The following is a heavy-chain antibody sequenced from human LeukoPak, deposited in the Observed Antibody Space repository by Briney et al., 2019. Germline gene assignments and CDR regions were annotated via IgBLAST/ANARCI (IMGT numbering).Heavy chain of an antibody. J-gene: IGHJ5*02. CDR1: GGSCDDYY. CDR3: ARGRDRSKAGDL. CDR2: IHPHGVF. V-gene: IGHV4-34*01. Sequence: ASETLSLTCDVSGGSCDDYYCSWIRQPPEKGLEWIGEIHPHGVFYYNSSLMSRVTISIDTSKSQFSLRLTSVTAADTAFYYCARGRDRSKAGDLWGQGILVTVSS. D-gene: IGHD5-24*01.